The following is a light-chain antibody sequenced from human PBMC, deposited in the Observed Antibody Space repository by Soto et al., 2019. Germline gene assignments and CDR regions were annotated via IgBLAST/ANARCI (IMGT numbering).Light chain of an antibody. CDR2: DAS. Sequence: DIQVTQSPSTLSASVGDRVTITCRASQIISSLLACYQQKPGKAPKLLIYDASSLESGVPSRFSGSGSGTEFTLTISSLQPDDFATYYCQQYVTAFRTFGQGTKVDIK. CDR3: QQYVTAFRT. J-gene: IGKJ1*01. V-gene: IGKV1-5*01. CDR1: QIISSL.